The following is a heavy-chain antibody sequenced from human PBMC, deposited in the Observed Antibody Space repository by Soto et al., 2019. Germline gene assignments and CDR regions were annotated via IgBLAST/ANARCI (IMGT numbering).Heavy chain of an antibody. J-gene: IGHJ3*02. D-gene: IGHD3-22*01. CDR3: AREFTNFIDSSGYYPLAFDI. Sequence: QVQLVESGGGVVQPGRSLRLSCAASGFTFSSYAMHWVRQAPGKGLEWVAVISYDGSNKYYADSVKGRFTISRDNSKNTLYLQMNSLRAEDTAVYYCAREFTNFIDSSGYYPLAFDIWGQGTMVTVSS. V-gene: IGHV3-30-3*01. CDR1: GFTFSSYA. CDR2: ISYDGSNK.